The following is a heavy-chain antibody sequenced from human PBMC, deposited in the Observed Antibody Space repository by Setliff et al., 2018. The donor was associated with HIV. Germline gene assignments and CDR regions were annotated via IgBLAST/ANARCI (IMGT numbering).Heavy chain of an antibody. D-gene: IGHD3-16*01. CDR3: ARGLEFGGMDV. CDR1: GGSISSHY. Sequence: SETLSLTCTVSGGSISSHYWSWIRQPPGKGPEWIGYISYSGISNYNPSLKSRVTISLDTSKNQFSLKLSSVTAADTAVYYCARGLEFGGMDVWGQGTTVTVSS. J-gene: IGHJ6*02. CDR2: ISYSGIS. V-gene: IGHV4-59*11.